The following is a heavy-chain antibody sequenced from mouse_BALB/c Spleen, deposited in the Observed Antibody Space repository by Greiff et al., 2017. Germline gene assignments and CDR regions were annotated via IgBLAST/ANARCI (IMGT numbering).Heavy chain of an antibody. J-gene: IGHJ2*01. CDR1: GFNIKDYY. D-gene: IGHD2-14*01. CDR2: IDPENGDT. Sequence: EVQLQQSEAELVRSGASVKLSCTASGFNIKDYYMHWVKQRPEQGLEWIGWIDPENGDTEYAPKFQGKATMTADTSSNTAYLQLSSLTSEDTAVYYCNALVRRAYFDYWGQGTTLTVSS. CDR3: NALVRRAYFDY. V-gene: IGHV14-4*02.